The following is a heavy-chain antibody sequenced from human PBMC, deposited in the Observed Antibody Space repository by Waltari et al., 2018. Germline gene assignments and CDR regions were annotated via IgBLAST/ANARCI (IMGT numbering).Heavy chain of an antibody. D-gene: IGHD2-21*01. Sequence: QVQLVQSGAEVKKPGASVKVSCKASGYTFTSYDINWVRQAIGQGLEWMGWMNPNSGNTGYSQKFQVRVTMTRNTSRSTAYMELSSLRSEDTAVYYCARYHSGDCGGDCWNAFDIWGQGTMVIVSS. V-gene: IGHV1-8*01. CDR1: GYTFTSYD. CDR3: ARYHSGDCGGDCWNAFDI. J-gene: IGHJ3*02. CDR2: MNPNSGNT.